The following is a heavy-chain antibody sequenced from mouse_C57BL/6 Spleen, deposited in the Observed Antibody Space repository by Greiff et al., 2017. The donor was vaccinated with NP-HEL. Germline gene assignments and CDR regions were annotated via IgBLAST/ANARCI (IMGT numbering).Heavy chain of an antibody. D-gene: IGHD2-4*01. J-gene: IGHJ4*01. CDR1: GFSLTSYG. CDR3: ARSTMITPYAMDY. Sequence: QVQLKESGPGLVQPSQSLSITCTVSGFSLTSYGVHWVRQSPGKGLEWLGVIWSGGSTDYNAAFISRLSISKDNSKSQVFFKMNSLQADDTDIYYCARSTMITPYAMDYWGQGTSVTVSS. V-gene: IGHV2-2*01. CDR2: IWSGGST.